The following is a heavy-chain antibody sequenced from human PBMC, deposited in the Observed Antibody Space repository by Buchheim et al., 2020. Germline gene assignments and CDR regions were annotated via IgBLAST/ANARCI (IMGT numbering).Heavy chain of an antibody. CDR1: GFTFSSYW. CDR2: IKQDGSEK. J-gene: IGHJ2*01. CDR3: ARDRNCTNGVYTNWYFDL. Sequence: EVQLVESGGGLVQPGGSLRLSCAASGFTFSSYWMSWVRQAPGKGLEGLANIKQDGSEKYYVDSVKGRFTISRDNAKNSLYLQMNSLRAEDTAVYYCARDRNCTNGVYTNWYFDLWGRGTL. V-gene: IGHV3-7*01. D-gene: IGHD2-8*01.